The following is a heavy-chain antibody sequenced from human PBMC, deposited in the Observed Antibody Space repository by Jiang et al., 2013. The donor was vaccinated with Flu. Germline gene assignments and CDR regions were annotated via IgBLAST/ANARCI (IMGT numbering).Heavy chain of an antibody. Sequence: QSGSELKKPGASVNISCKASGYTFITYPINWVRQAPGQGLEWMGWINTNTGNPRYAQGFTGRFVFSLDASVSTAYLQIRSLKAEDTAVYYCAIERRIAIVGAVIPAHYGMDVWGQGTTVTVSS. V-gene: IGHV7-4-1*02. CDR3: AIERRIAIVGAVIPAHYGMDV. CDR1: GYTFITYP. J-gene: IGHJ6*02. D-gene: IGHD3-3*01. CDR2: INTNTGNP.